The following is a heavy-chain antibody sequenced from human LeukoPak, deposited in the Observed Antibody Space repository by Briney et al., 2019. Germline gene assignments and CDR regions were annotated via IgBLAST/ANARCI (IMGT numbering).Heavy chain of an antibody. Sequence: GGSLRLSCVASGFTFSSYSMNWVRLAPGKGLEWVSYISSGGVNVYYSDSVKGRFTISRDNAKNSLYLQMNSLRDEDTAVYYCARGAAAGTRHGMDVWGQGTTVTVSS. CDR1: GFTFSSYS. CDR3: ARGAAAGTRHGMDV. D-gene: IGHD6-13*01. V-gene: IGHV3-48*02. CDR2: ISSGGVNV. J-gene: IGHJ6*02.